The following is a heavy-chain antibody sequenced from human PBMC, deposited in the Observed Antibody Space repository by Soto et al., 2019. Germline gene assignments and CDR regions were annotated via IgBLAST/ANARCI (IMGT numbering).Heavy chain of an antibody. CDR2: ISAYNGNT. V-gene: IGHV1-18*01. CDR1: GYTFTSYG. D-gene: IGHD3-3*01. Sequence: QVQLVQSGAEVKKPGAPVKVSCKASGYTFTSYGISWVRQAPGQGHEGMGWISAYNGNTNYAQKLQGRVTMTTDTSTSTAYMELRSLRSDDTAVYYCARVKAYYDFWSGYYTGDYYYYMDVWGKGTTVTVSS. J-gene: IGHJ6*03. CDR3: ARVKAYYDFWSGYYTGDYYYYMDV.